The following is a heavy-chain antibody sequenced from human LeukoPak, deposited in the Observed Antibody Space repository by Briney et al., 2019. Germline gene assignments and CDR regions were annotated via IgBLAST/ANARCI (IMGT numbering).Heavy chain of an antibody. CDR3: ASGYCVSTSCICWYFDL. Sequence: PGGSLRLSCAASGFTFSVYAMSWVRQAPGKGLEWVSAISATGASTYYADSVKGRFTISRDNSKNTLYLQMSSLRAEDTAVYYCASGYCVSTSCICWYFDLWGRGTLVTVSS. V-gene: IGHV3-23*01. CDR1: GFTFSVYA. CDR2: ISATGAST. D-gene: IGHD2-2*01. J-gene: IGHJ2*01.